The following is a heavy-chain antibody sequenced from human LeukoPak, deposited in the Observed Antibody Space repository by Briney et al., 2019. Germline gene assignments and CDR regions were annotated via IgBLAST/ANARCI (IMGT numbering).Heavy chain of an antibody. J-gene: IGHJ5*02. V-gene: IGHV4-39*01. CDR2: IYYSGST. D-gene: IGHD5-24*01. CDR1: GGSISSSSYY. CDR3: ARRFRGMATELWFDP. Sequence: SGTLSLTCTVSGGSISSSSYYWGWIRQPPGKGLEWIGSIYYSGSTYYNPSLKSRVTISVDTSKNQFSLKLSSVTAADTAVYYCARRFRGMATELWFDPWGQGTLVTVSS.